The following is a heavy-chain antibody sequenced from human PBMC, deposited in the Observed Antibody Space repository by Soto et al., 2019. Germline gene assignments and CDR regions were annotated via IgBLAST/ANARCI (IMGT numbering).Heavy chain of an antibody. Sequence: QVQLVQSGAEVKKPGSSVKVSCKASGGTFSSYAISWVRQAPGQGLEWMGGIIPIFGTANYAQKFQGRVTITADKSTSRAYMELSSLRCEDTAVYYCARDRIAVGWYYYGMDVWGQGTTVTVSS. CDR2: IIPIFGTA. CDR1: GGTFSSYA. V-gene: IGHV1-69*06. CDR3: ARDRIAVGWYYYGMDV. J-gene: IGHJ6*02. D-gene: IGHD6-19*01.